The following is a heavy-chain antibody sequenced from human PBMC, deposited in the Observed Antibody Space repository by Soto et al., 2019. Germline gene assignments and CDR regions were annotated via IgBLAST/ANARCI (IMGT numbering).Heavy chain of an antibody. Sequence: GVSVEVSCQASVLAFAGYYIHWLRQAPGQGLEWMGWINAHSGGTEYAQKFQGRVTLTKNTLYLQMNSLRAEDTAVYYCATDPGYSYGPRVDYWVQGTLVTVS. CDR1: VLAFAGYY. CDR2: INAHSGGT. D-gene: IGHD5-18*01. CDR3: ATDPGYSYGPRVDY. J-gene: IGHJ4*02. V-gene: IGHV1-2*02.